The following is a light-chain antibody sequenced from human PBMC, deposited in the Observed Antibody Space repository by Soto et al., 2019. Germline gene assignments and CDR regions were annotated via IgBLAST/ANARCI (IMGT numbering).Light chain of an antibody. V-gene: IGLV2-14*03. CDR1: SSDVGGYDY. CDR3: TSYTNSSVV. CDR2: DVS. J-gene: IGLJ2*01. Sequence: QSVLTQPASVSGSPGQSITISCTGNSSDVGGYDYVSWYQQHPGKAPKLMIFDVSNRPSGVSHRFSGSKSDNTASLTISGLQAEDEADYYCTSYTNSSVVFGGGTKLTVL.